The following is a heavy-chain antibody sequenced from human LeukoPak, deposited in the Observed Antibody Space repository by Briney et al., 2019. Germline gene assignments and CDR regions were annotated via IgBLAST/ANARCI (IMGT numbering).Heavy chain of an antibody. CDR2: IYYSGST. Sequence: IPSETLSLTCTVSGGSISSYYWSWIRQPPGKGLEWIGYIYYSGSTNHNPSLKSRVTISVDTSKNQFSLKLSSVTAADTAVYYCARAGQLDRPFNYWGQGTVVTVAS. J-gene: IGHJ4*02. V-gene: IGHV4-59*01. D-gene: IGHD6-13*01. CDR1: GGSISSYY. CDR3: ARAGQLDRPFNY.